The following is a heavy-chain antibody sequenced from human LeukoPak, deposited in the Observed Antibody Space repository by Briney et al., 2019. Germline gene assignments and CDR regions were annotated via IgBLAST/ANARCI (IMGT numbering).Heavy chain of an antibody. J-gene: IGHJ1*01. CDR1: GGTFSSYA. CDR3: ARGCGGDCPTAEYFQH. CDR2: IIPILGIA. Sequence: SVKVSCKASGGTFSSYAISWVRQAPGQGLEWMGRIIPILGIANYAQKFQGRVTITADKSTSTAYMELSRLRSEDTAVYYCARGCGGDCPTAEYFQHWGQGTLVAVSS. D-gene: IGHD2-21*02. V-gene: IGHV1-69*04.